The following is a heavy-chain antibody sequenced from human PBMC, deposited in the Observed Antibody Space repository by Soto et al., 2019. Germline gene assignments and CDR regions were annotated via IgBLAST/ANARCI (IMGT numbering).Heavy chain of an antibody. CDR1: GGTFSSYA. CDR3: AREPPHYDDVGGSYRYF. D-gene: IGHD3-16*02. CDR2: IIPIFGTA. V-gene: IGHV1-69*13. J-gene: IGHJ4*01. Sequence: ASVKVSCKASGGTFSSYAIRWVRQAPGQGLEWMGEIIPIFGTANYAQKFQSRVTITEDESTSTDYKELSNLRSEDKAVYYCAREPPHYDDVGGSYRYF.